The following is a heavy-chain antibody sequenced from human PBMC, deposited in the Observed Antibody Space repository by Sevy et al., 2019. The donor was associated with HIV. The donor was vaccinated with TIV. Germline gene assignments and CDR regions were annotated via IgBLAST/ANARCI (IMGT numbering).Heavy chain of an antibody. V-gene: IGHV1-2*02. CDR1: GYTFTDTGYY. CDR3: ARESYDFWTGPVDYDYGMDV. D-gene: IGHD3-3*01. Sequence: ASVKVSCKASGYTFTDTGYYVHWVRQAPGQGLEWMGWINPKSGATNYAQKFQGRVTMTRDTSVSTANMELSGLRSDDTAVYYCARESYDFWTGPVDYDYGMDVWGQGTTVTVSS. J-gene: IGHJ6*02. CDR2: INPKSGAT.